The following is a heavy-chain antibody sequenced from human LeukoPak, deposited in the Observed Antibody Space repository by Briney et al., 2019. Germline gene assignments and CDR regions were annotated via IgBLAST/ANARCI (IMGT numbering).Heavy chain of an antibody. J-gene: IGHJ4*02. V-gene: IGHV4-59*01. CDR2: IYHSGST. D-gene: IGHD6-13*01. CDR3: ARGPLGPAAGHLNFDY. CDR1: GGSISSYY. Sequence: SETLSLTCTVSGGSISSYYWSWIRQPPGKGLEWIGYIYHSGSTNYNPSLKSRVTISVDTSKNQFSLKLSSVTAADTAVYYCARGPLGPAAGHLNFDYWGQGTLATVSS.